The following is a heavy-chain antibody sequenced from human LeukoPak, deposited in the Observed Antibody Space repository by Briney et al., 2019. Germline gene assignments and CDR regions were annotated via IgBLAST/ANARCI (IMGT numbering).Heavy chain of an antibody. V-gene: IGHV3-21*01. D-gene: IGHD5/OR15-5a*01. Sequence: AGSLRLSCAASGFTFSSYSMNWVRQAPGKGLEWASSISSSSSYIYYADSVKGRSTISRDNAKNSLYLQMNSLRAEDTAVYYCARGVLRTWGQGTLVTVSS. CDR1: GFTFSSYS. CDR2: ISSSSSYI. J-gene: IGHJ5*02. CDR3: ARGVLRT.